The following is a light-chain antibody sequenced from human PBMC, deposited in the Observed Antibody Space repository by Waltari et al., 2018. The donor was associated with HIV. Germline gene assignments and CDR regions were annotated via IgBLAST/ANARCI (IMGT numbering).Light chain of an antibody. J-gene: IGLJ2*01. CDR3: QSYDISLSASVV. Sequence: QSMLTQLPSVSGAPGQRVTISCTGSSSTIGADYDVHWYQQIPGTAPKLLISGNKNRPSGVPDRFSASKSGTSASLTISGLQAEDEADYFCQSYDISLSASVVFGGGTRLTVL. CDR2: GNK. V-gene: IGLV1-40*01. CDR1: SSTIGADYD.